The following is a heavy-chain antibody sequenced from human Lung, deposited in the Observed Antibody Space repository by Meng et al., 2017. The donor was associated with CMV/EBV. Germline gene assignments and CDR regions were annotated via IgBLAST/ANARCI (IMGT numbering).Heavy chain of an antibody. D-gene: IGHD3-22*01. CDR3: TRVGTYYYDSSGYYLREEGYFDY. CDR2: IRSKPYSGTT. J-gene: IGHJ4*02. CDR1: GFTLGAYA. Sequence: GGSXRLXCTAPGFTLGAYAMSWVRQAPGKGLEWVGFIRSKPYSGTTEYAASVKGRFTISRDDSKSIAYLQMNSLKTEHTAVYYCTRVGTYYYDSSGYYLREEGYFDYXGQGXLVTVSS. V-gene: IGHV3-49*04.